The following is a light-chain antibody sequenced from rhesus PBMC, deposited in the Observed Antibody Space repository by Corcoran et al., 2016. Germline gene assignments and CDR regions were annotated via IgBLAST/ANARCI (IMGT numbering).Light chain of an antibody. Sequence: DIQMTQSPSSLSASVGDTVTITCRASQSFSNSLAWYQQKPGKAPKLLIYSASSVQSGVPSRFSGSKSGTDVTLTISSLQPEDIASYYCQQYYNYPFTFGPGTKLDIK. V-gene: IGKV1-46*01. CDR2: SAS. J-gene: IGKJ3*01. CDR3: QQYYNYPFT. CDR1: QSFSNS.